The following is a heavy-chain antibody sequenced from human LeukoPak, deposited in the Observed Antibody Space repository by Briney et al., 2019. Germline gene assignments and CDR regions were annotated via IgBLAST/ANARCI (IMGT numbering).Heavy chain of an antibody. Sequence: GGSLRLSCAASGFTFSSYWMHWVHQAPGKGLVWVSRINSDGSATSYVDSVKGRFTISRDNAKNTLYLQMNSLRAEDTAVYYCARGVYGSGSYSANNWGQGTLVTVSS. J-gene: IGHJ4*02. V-gene: IGHV3-74*01. CDR3: ARGVYGSGSYSANN. D-gene: IGHD3-10*01. CDR1: GFTFSSYW. CDR2: INSDGSAT.